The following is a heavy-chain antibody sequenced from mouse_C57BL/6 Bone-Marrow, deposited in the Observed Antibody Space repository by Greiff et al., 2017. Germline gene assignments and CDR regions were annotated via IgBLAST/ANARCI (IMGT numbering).Heavy chain of an antibody. J-gene: IGHJ1*03. D-gene: IGHD1-1*01. Sequence: EVQLQQSGPELVKPGASVKIPCKASGYTFTDYNMDWVKQSHGKSIEWIGDINPNNGGTIYNQKFKGKATLTVDKSSSTAYMELRSLTSEDTAVYYCAREGVTTVVAHWYFDVWGTGTTVTVSS. V-gene: IGHV1-18*01. CDR3: AREGVTTVVAHWYFDV. CDR2: INPNNGGT. CDR1: GYTFTDYN.